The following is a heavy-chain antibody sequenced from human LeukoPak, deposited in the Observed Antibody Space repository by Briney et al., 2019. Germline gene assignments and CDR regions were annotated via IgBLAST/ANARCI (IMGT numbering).Heavy chain of an antibody. CDR2: MNPNSGNT. D-gene: IGHD2-15*01. CDR1: GGSFSSYA. CDR3: AVGVAAYYDAFDI. V-gene: IGHV1-8*02. J-gene: IGHJ3*02. Sequence: ASVKVSCKASGGSFSSYAINWVRQATGQGLEWMGWMNPNSGNTGYAQKFQGRVTMTRNASISTAYMELSSLRSEDTAVYYCAVGVAAYYDAFDIWGQGTMVTVSS.